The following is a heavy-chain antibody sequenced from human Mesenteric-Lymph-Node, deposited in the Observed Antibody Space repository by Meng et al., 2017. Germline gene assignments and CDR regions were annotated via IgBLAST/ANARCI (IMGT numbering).Heavy chain of an antibody. CDR1: GGSFSGYY. J-gene: IGHJ4*02. D-gene: IGHD6-13*01. CDR2: INHSGST. CDR3: ARGSSSSWYFGY. V-gene: IGHV4-34*01. Sequence: QQCGAGLLKPSETLSLTCAVYGGSFSGYYWSWIRQPPGKGLEWIGEINHSGSTNYNPSLKSRVTISVDTSKNQFSLKLSSVTAADTAVYYCARGSSSSWYFGYWGQGTLVTASS.